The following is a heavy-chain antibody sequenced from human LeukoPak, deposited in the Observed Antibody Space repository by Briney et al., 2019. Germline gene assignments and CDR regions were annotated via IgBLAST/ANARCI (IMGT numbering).Heavy chain of an antibody. CDR1: GFTFS. V-gene: IGHV3-74*01. Sequence: GESLRLSCAVSGFTFSMHWVRQAPGKGLVWVSRISSDGSNTNYADSVRGRFTISRDNAKNTLYLQMNSLRVEDTAVYYCIRVPYWGQGALVTVSS. CDR3: IRVPY. J-gene: IGHJ4*02. CDR2: ISSDGSNT.